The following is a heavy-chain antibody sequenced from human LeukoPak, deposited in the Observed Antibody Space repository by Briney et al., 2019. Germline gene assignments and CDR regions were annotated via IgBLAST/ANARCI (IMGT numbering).Heavy chain of an antibody. J-gene: IGHJ4*02. CDR1: GGSISRYY. V-gene: IGHV4-59*08. D-gene: IGHD4-23*01. CDR3: ARYGGNLDY. CDR2: IYYSGST. Sequence: SETLSLTCTVSGGSISRYYWSGIRQPPGKGLEWIGYIYYSGSTYYNPSLKSRVTISVDTSKNQFSLKLSSVTAADTAVYYCARYGGNLDYWGQGTLVTVSS.